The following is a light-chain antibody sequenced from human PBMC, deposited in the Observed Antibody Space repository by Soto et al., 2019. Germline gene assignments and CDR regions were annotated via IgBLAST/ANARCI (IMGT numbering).Light chain of an antibody. V-gene: IGKV3-15*01. CDR1: QSVSKN. Sequence: EIGVTQSAATLSVSPGARPTLSCRTSQSVSKNLAWYQQIPGQAPRLLIYGGSNRATGIPARFSGSGSGTEFTLTISGLQPEDSATYYCQQYNSNPQTFGQGTKVDI. CDR3: QQYNSNPQT. J-gene: IGKJ1*01. CDR2: GGS.